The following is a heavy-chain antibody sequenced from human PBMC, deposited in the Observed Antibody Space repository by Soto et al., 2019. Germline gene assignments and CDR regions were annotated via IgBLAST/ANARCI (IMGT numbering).Heavy chain of an antibody. J-gene: IGHJ4*02. V-gene: IGHV1-24*01. Sequence: SVKVSCKVSGYTLTELSMHWVRQAPGKGLEWMGGFDPEDGETIYAQKFQGRVTMTEDTSTDTAYMELSSLRSEDTAVYYCTAIYCTNGVCYTGLFDYWGQGTLVTVSS. CDR3: TAIYCTNGVCYTGLFDY. D-gene: IGHD2-8*01. CDR2: FDPEDGET. CDR1: GYTLTELS.